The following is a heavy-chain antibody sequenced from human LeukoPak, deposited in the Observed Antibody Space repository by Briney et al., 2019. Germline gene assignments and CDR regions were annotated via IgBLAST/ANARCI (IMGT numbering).Heavy chain of an antibody. V-gene: IGHV3-74*01. CDR1: GFTCRSYW. J-gene: IGHJ4*02. D-gene: IGHD3-22*01. CDR3: ARDDSSGYRCDN. Sequence: PGGSLRLSCAASGFTCRSYWMHWVRQVPGRGLVWVSRISSDGSTTNYADSVKGRFTIYRDNAKNTLYLQMNSLRAEDTAVYYCARDDSSGYRCDNWGQGTLVTVSS. CDR2: ISSDGSTT.